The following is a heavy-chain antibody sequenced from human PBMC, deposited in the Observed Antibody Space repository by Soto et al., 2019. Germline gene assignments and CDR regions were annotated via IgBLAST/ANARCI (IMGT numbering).Heavy chain of an antibody. Sequence: SETLSLTCTVSGGSISSYYGGWFRQPPGKGLEWIGYIYYSGSTTYHPSLKSRVTISVDTSKNQFSLTVTSVTAADTAVYYCARVFEQWLVRFDPWGQGTLVTVSS. V-gene: IGHV4-59*08. J-gene: IGHJ5*02. CDR2: IYYSGST. CDR1: GGSISSYY. D-gene: IGHD6-19*01. CDR3: ARVFEQWLVRFDP.